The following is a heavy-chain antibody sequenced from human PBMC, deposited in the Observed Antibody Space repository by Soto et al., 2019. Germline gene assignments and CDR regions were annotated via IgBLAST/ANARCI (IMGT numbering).Heavy chain of an antibody. Sequence: GESLKISCKGSGYSITSYWIGWVRQMPGKGLEWMGLIYPGDSDTRYSPSFQGQVTISADKSISTAYLQWSSLKASDTAMYYCARPGLQSPALSTWGNVDWFDPWGQGALVTVFS. CDR2: IYPGDSDT. D-gene: IGHD3-16*01. CDR1: GYSITSYW. V-gene: IGHV5-51*01. CDR3: ARPGLQSPALSTWGNVDWFDP. J-gene: IGHJ5*02.